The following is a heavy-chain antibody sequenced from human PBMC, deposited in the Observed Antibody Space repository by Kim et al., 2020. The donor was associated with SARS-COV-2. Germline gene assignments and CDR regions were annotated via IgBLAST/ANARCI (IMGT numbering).Heavy chain of an antibody. J-gene: IGHJ3*02. Sequence: SETLSLTCAVYGGSFSGYYWSWIRQPPGKGLEWIGEINHSGSTNYNPSLKSRVTISVDTSKNQFSLKLSSVTAADTAVYYCARGRRSRYVPGAFDIWGQGTMVTVSS. V-gene: IGHV4-34*01. CDR3: ARGRRSRYVPGAFDI. D-gene: IGHD3-16*01. CDR2: INHSGST. CDR1: GGSFSGYY.